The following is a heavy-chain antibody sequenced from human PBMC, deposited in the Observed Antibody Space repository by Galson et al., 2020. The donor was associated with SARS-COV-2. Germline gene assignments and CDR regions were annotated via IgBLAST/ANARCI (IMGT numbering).Heavy chain of an antibody. J-gene: IGHJ3*02. CDR3: ARGYYDILTGHYDAFDI. CDR1: GFSLSTSGMR. Sequence: SGPTLVKPPQTLTLTCTFSGFSLSTSGMRVSWIRQPPGKALEWLARIDWDDDKFYSTSLTTRLTISKDTSKNQVVLTMTNMDPVDTATYYCARGYYDILTGHYDAFDIWGQGTMVTVSS. V-gene: IGHV2-70*04. D-gene: IGHD3-9*01. CDR2: IDWDDDK.